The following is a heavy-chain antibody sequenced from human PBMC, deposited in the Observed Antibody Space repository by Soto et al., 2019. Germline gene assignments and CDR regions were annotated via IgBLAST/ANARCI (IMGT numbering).Heavy chain of an antibody. CDR3: AKDRTYCSSTSCYSWFDP. Sequence: GGSLRLSCEASGFTFSSYAMSWVRQAPGKGLEWVSAISGSGGSTYYADSVKGRFTISRDNSKNTLYLQMNSLRAEDTAEYYCAKDRTYCSSTSCYSWFDPWGQGTLVTVSS. CDR2: ISGSGGST. CDR1: GFTFSSYA. J-gene: IGHJ5*02. V-gene: IGHV3-23*01. D-gene: IGHD2-2*01.